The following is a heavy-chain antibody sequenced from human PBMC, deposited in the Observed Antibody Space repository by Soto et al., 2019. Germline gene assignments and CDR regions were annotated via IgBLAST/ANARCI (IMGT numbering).Heavy chain of an antibody. D-gene: IGHD3-3*01. Sequence: EMQLLESGGDLVQPGGSLRLSCAASGFTFSDYAMTWVRQAPGKGLEYVSAISGSGVTTYYPDSMKGRFTISRDNSKNTLYLQMNRLRAEDTAMYYCAKGRDDFGMVDAFHIWGQGTMVTVSS. V-gene: IGHV3-23*01. CDR1: GFTFSDYA. CDR2: ISGSGVTT. J-gene: IGHJ3*02. CDR3: AKGRDDFGMVDAFHI.